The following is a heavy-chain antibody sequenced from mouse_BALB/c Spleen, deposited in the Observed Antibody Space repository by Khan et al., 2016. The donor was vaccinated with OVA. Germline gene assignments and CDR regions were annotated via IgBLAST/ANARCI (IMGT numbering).Heavy chain of an antibody. J-gene: IGHJ4*01. Sequence: EVELVESGGDLVKPGGSLKLSCAASGFTFSNYGMSWVRQTPDKRLEWVATISSGGHFTYYPDSVKGRFTISRDNAKITLYLQMNSLKSEDTAMDYWARSITTAKGDYCTMDYWGQGTSVTVSS. CDR2: ISSGGHFT. CDR1: GFTFSNYG. CDR3: ARSITTAKGDYCTMDY. V-gene: IGHV5-6*01. D-gene: IGHD1-2*01.